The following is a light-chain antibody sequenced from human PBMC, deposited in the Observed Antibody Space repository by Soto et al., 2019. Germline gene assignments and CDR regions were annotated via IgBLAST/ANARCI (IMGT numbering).Light chain of an antibody. CDR2: AAS. V-gene: IGKV1-9*01. J-gene: IGKJ1*01. Sequence: IQFTQSPSSLAASVGDRVTITWRASQGISSYLAWYQQKPGKAPKLLIYAASSLQSGVPSRFSGSGSGTEFTLTISSLQPDDFATYYCQQYNSYSWTFGQGAKVDI. CDR3: QQYNSYSWT. CDR1: QGISSY.